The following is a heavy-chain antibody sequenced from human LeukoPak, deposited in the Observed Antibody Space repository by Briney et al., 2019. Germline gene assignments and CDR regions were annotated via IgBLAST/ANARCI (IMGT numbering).Heavy chain of an antibody. CDR3: AKDKGSLVVEEEGTFDY. CDR1: GFTFDDYA. D-gene: IGHD3-22*01. CDR2: ISWNSGSI. J-gene: IGHJ4*02. Sequence: PGRSLRLSCAASGFTFDDYAMHWVRQAPGQGLEWVSGISWNSGSIGYADSVKGRFTISRDNAKNSLYLQMNSLRAEDTALYYCAKDKGSLVVEEEGTFDYWGQGTLVTVSS. V-gene: IGHV3-9*01.